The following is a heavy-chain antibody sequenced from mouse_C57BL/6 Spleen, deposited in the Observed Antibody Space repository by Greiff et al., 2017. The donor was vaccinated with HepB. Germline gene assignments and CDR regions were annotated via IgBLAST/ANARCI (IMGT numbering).Heavy chain of an antibody. J-gene: IGHJ3*01. Sequence: QVQLQQSGAELVRPGTSVKVSCKASGYAFTNYLLEWVKQRPGQGLEWIGVINPGSGGTNYHEKVKGKATLTADQSSSTADMQRSSLTSEDSAGYVCARGGYYGSSDEGFAYGGQGTLVTVSA. D-gene: IGHD1-1*01. CDR1: GYAFTNYL. CDR3: ARGGYYGSSDEGFAY. V-gene: IGHV1-54*01. CDR2: INPGSGGT.